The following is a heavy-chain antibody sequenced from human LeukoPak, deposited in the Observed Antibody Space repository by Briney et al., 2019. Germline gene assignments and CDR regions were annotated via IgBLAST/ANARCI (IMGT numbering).Heavy chain of an antibody. CDR1: GYTFTSYG. Sequence: ASVKVSCKASGYTFTSYGISWVRQAPGQGLEWMGWISAYDGNTNYAQKLQGRVTMTTDTSTSTACMELRSLRSDDTAVYYCARDGYYGPPADYWGQGTLVTVSS. J-gene: IGHJ4*02. V-gene: IGHV1-18*01. D-gene: IGHD3-10*01. CDR3: ARDGYYGPPADY. CDR2: ISAYDGNT.